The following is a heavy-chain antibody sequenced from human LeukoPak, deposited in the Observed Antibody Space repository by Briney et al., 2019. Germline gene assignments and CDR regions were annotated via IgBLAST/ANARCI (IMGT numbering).Heavy chain of an antibody. CDR3: ARDAGGLRIINTYCSSTSCHPEDWFDR. V-gene: IGHV3-74*01. CDR2: INSGGSST. Sequence: GGSLRLSCAASGFTFSSYWMHWVRQAPGKGLVWVSRINSGGSSTSYADSVKGRFTISRDNAKNTLYLQMNSLRAEDTAVYYCARDAGGLRIINTYCSSTSCHPEDWFDRWGQGTLVTVYS. D-gene: IGHD2-2*01. J-gene: IGHJ5*02. CDR1: GFTFSSYW.